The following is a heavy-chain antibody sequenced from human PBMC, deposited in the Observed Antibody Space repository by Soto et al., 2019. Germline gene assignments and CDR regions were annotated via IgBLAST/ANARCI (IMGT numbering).Heavy chain of an antibody. CDR2: IIPVFGTA. V-gene: IGHV1-69*01. CDR3: ARDRWGSYSFDS. D-gene: IGHD1-26*01. Sequence: QVQLVQSGAEVKKPGSSVKVSCKASGGVFRNYAINWVRQAPGQGLEWMGGIIPVFGTADYPQKFQGRVTITADESTTTAYMELTSLKTEDTAGYFLARDRWGSYSFDSWGQGTLVTVAS. J-gene: IGHJ5*01. CDR1: GGVFRNYA.